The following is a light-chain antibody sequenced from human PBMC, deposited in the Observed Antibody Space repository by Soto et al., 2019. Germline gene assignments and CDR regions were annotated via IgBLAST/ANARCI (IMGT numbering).Light chain of an antibody. Sequence: QSALTQPRSVSGSPGQSVTVSCTGTSSDVGGYNYVTWYQHHPGKAPKLMIFDVNKRPSGVPDCFSGSKSGNTASLTISGLQAEDEADYYCCSFAGRIFVFGTGTKVTVL. V-gene: IGLV2-11*01. J-gene: IGLJ1*01. CDR3: CSFAGRIFV. CDR1: SSDVGGYNY. CDR2: DVN.